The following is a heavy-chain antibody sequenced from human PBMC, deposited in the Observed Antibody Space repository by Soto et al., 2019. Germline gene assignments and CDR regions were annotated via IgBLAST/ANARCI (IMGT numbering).Heavy chain of an antibody. J-gene: IGHJ6*02. Sequence: DSLRISCKGCGYSFTSYWIGWGRQMPGKGLEWMGIIYPGDSDTRYSPSFQGQVTISADKSISTAYLQWSSLKASDTAMYYCARAYCSGGSCPTLGMDVWGQGTTVTVSS. D-gene: IGHD2-15*01. CDR2: IYPGDSDT. CDR1: GYSFTSYW. CDR3: ARAYCSGGSCPTLGMDV. V-gene: IGHV5-51*01.